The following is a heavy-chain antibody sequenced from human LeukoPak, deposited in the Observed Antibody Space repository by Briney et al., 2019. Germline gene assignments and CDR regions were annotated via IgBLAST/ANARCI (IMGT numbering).Heavy chain of an antibody. Sequence: EASVKVSCKASGYTFPGHHIHWVRQAPGQGLEWMGWINPKNGGTNYAQKFQGRVTMTRDTSTNTAFMELSRLNSDDTAVYFCARDGYGGNSFDYWGQGTLVTVSS. CDR2: INPKNGGT. V-gene: IGHV1-2*02. J-gene: IGHJ4*02. CDR3: ARDGYGGNSFDY. CDR1: GYTFPGHH. D-gene: IGHD4-23*01.